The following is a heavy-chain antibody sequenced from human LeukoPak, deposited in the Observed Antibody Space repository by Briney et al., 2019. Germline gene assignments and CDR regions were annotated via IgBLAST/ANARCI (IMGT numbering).Heavy chain of an antibody. CDR3: VGSYFDY. CDR1: GFTFSSYG. J-gene: IGHJ4*02. V-gene: IGHV3-30*03. CDR2: ISYDGSNK. D-gene: IGHD3-10*01. Sequence: GGSLRLSCAASGFTFSSYGMHWVRQAPGKGLEWVAVISYDGSNKYYADSVKGRFTISRDNSKNTLYLQMNSLRAEDTAVYYCVGSYFDYWGQGTLVTVSS.